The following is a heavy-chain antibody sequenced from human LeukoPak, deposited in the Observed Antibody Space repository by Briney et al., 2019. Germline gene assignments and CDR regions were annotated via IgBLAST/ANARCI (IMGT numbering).Heavy chain of an antibody. J-gene: IGHJ4*02. CDR1: GYTFTSYD. D-gene: IGHD2-15*01. V-gene: IGHV1-8*01. CDR2: MNPNSGNT. CDR3: ARGKVVAAFRNTSPFGY. Sequence: GATVKVSCKASGYTFTSYDINWVRQATGQGLEWMGWMNPNSGNTGYAQKFQGRVTMTRNTSISTAYMELSSLRSEDTAVYYCARGKVVAAFRNTSPFGYWGQGTLVTVSS.